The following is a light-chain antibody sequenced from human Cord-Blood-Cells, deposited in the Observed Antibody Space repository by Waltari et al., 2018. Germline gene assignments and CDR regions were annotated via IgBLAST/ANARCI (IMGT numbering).Light chain of an antibody. CDR2: GAS. CDR1: QTVSSN. Sequence: EIVMTQSPATLSVSPGERATLSCRASQTVSSNVSWYQQKPGQAPRLLIYGASTRATGIPARFSGSGSGTEFTRTFSSLQSEDFAVYYCQQYNNWPWPFGQGTKVEIK. CDR3: QQYNNWPWP. V-gene: IGKV3-15*01. J-gene: IGKJ1*01.